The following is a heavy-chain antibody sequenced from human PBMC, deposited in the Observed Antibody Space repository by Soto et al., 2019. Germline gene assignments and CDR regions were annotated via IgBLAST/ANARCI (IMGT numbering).Heavy chain of an antibody. CDR2: IYATGTT. Sequence: SETLSLTCTVSGASISGFYWSWIRKSAGKGLEWIGRIYATGTTDYNPSLKSRVMMSVDTSKKQFSLKLRSVTAADTAVYYCVRDGTKTLRDWFDPGAREFRSPFL. V-gene: IGHV4-4*07. CDR1: GASISGFY. J-gene: IGHJ5*02. CDR3: VRDGTKTLRDWFDP. D-gene: IGHD1-1*01.